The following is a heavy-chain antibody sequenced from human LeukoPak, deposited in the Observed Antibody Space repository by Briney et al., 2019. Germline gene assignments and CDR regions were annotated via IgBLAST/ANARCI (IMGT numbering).Heavy chain of an antibody. CDR2: IKQDGSEK. J-gene: IGHJ6*03. Sequence: GGSLRLSCAASGFTFSSYWMSWVRQAPGKGLEWVANIKQDGSEKYYVDSVKGRFTISRDNAKNSLYLQMNSLRAEDTAVYYCARDGYGDLFYYYYMDVWGKGTTVTVSS. V-gene: IGHV3-7*01. CDR1: GFTFSSYW. CDR3: ARDGYGDLFYYYYMDV. D-gene: IGHD4-17*01.